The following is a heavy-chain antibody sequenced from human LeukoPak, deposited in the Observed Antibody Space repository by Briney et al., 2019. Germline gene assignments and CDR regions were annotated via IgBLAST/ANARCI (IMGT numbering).Heavy chain of an antibody. D-gene: IGHD1-1*01. Sequence: RMSGPTLVNPTQTLTLTCTFSGFSLSTSGMCVSWIRQPPGKALEWLARIDWDDDKYYSTSLKTRLTISKNTSKNQVVLTMTNMDPVDTATYYCARIRDSLEAFDIWGQGTMVTVSS. CDR3: ARIRDSLEAFDI. CDR1: GFSLSTSGMC. V-gene: IGHV2-70*11. CDR2: IDWDDDK. J-gene: IGHJ3*02.